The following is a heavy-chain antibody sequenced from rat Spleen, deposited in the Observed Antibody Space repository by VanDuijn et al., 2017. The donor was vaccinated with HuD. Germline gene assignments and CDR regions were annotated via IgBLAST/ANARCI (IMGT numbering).Heavy chain of an antibody. Sequence: EVQLVESGGGLVQPGRSMKLSCAASGFTFSNYDMVWIRQAPGKGLEWVASITNTGGSTYYPDSAKGRFIISRDNVKSTLYLHMNSLRSEDTATYYCTRDYGGSFAYWGQGTLVTVSS. CDR1: GFTFSNYD. CDR2: ITNTGGST. CDR3: TRDYGGSFAY. D-gene: IGHD1-11*01. J-gene: IGHJ3*01. V-gene: IGHV5-31*01.